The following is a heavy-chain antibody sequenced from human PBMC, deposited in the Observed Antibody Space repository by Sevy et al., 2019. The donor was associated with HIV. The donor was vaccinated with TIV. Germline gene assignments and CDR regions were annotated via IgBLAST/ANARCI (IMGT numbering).Heavy chain of an antibody. J-gene: IGHJ6*03. CDR3: ARGAAGWYYYYYIDV. D-gene: IGHD2-15*01. CDR1: GYTFTSYD. V-gene: IGHV1-8*01. CDR2: MNPNSGNT. Sequence: ASVKVSCKASGYTFTSYDINWVRQATGQGLEWMGWMNPNSGNTGYAQKFQGRVTMTRNTSISTAYMELSSLRSEDTAVYYCARGAAGWYYYYYIDVWGKGTTVTVSS.